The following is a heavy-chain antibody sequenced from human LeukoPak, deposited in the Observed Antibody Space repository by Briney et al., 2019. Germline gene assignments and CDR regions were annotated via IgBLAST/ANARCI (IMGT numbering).Heavy chain of an antibody. CDR2: IHHSGNT. CDR1: GYSISSGYY. CDR3: ARVAAGIGFFQH. Sequence: SETLSLTCIVSGYSISSGYYWGWIRQPPGKGLEWIANIHHSGNTCYNPSLMSRVTISVDTSKNHLSLKLTSVTAADTAVYYCARVAAGIGFFQHWGQGTLVTVSS. J-gene: IGHJ1*01. D-gene: IGHD6-13*01. V-gene: IGHV4-38-2*02.